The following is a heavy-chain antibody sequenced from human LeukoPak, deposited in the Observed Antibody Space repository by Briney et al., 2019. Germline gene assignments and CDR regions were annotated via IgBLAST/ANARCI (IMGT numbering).Heavy chain of an antibody. V-gene: IGHV1-18*01. D-gene: IGHD2-2*01. Sequence: ASVKVSCKTSGYTFSSYGISWVRQAPGQGLEWMGWINGYNGNTDYAQNLQGRVTVTTDTSTSTVYMELRSLRSDDTAVYYCARTAGVVVPAASRWFDPWGQGTLVTVSS. J-gene: IGHJ5*02. CDR3: ARTAGVVVPAASRWFDP. CDR1: GYTFSSYG. CDR2: INGYNGNT.